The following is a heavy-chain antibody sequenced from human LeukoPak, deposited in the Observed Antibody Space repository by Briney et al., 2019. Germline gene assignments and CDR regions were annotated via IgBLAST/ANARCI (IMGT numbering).Heavy chain of an antibody. J-gene: IGHJ4*02. D-gene: IGHD3-9*01. CDR1: GFTFSSYW. Sequence: GGSLRLSCAASGFTFSSYWMSWVRQAPGKGLEWVANIKQDGGEKYYEDSVKGRFTISRDNAKNSLYLQMNSLRAEDTAVYYCARAVLDILTGYEHFDYWGQGTLVTVSS. CDR3: ARAVLDILTGYEHFDY. V-gene: IGHV3-7*01. CDR2: IKQDGGEK.